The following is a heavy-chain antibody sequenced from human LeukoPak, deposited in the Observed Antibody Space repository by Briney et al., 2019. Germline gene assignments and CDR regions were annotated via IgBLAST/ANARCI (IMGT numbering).Heavy chain of an antibody. J-gene: IGHJ3*02. V-gene: IGHV4-61*08. CDR2: IYYSGST. CDR1: GGSISSGDYY. D-gene: IGHD6-19*01. Sequence: SETLSLTCTVSGGSISSGDYYWSWIRQPPGKGLEWIGYIYYSGSTYYNPSLKSRVTMSVDTSKNQFSLKLSSVTAADTAVYYCARVSSEQWLTADIWGQGTMVTVSS. CDR3: ARVSSEQWLTADI.